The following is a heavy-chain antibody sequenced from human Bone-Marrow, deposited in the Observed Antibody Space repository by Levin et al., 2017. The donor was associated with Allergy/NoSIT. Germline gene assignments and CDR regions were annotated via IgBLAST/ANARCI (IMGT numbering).Heavy chain of an antibody. CDR1: GFTFSSYG. CDR3: AKEPERADVRRWDFWSEYQKSIDY. V-gene: IGHV3-30*18. J-gene: IGHJ4*02. Sequence: PGGSLRLSCAASGFTFSSYGMHWVRQAPGKGLEWVAVISYDGSNKYYADSVKGRFTISRDNSKNTLYLQMNSLRAEDTAVYYCAKEPERADVRRWDFWSEYQKSIDYWGQGTLVTVSS. CDR2: ISYDGSNK. D-gene: IGHD3-3*01.